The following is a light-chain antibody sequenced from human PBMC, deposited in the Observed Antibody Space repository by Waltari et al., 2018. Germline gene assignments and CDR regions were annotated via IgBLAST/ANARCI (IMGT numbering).Light chain of an antibody. Sequence: EIVLTHSPDTLSLSPEERATLSCRASQSVTNSLAWYQQKPGQAPRLLIYSASNRATGVPARFSGSGSGTDFTLTISSLEPEDFAVYYCQQRSNWPRTFGQGTKVEIK. CDR2: SAS. CDR1: QSVTNS. V-gene: IGKV3-11*01. J-gene: IGKJ1*01. CDR3: QQRSNWPRT.